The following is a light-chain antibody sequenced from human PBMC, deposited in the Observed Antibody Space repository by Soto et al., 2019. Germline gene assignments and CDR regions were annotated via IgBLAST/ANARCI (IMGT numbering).Light chain of an antibody. Sequence: EVVMTQSPATLSVSPGERATLSCRASQSVDSNLAWYQQKPGQAPRLLIYRASTRAAGIPDTFSGSGSGTKFTLTISRLQSEDFAVYYCQQYNDWPYNFGQGTKLDIK. CDR1: QSVDSN. V-gene: IGKV3-15*01. CDR2: RAS. CDR3: QQYNDWPYN. J-gene: IGKJ2*01.